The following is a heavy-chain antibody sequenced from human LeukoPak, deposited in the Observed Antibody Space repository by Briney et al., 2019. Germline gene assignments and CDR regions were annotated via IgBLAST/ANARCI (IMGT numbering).Heavy chain of an antibody. CDR3: AREDDSSGYYYRY. V-gene: IGHV3-11*04. CDR2: ISSSGSTI. Sequence: PGGSLRLSCAASGFTFSNYAMSWIRQAPGKGLEWVSYISSSGSTIYYADSVKGRFTISRDNAKNSLYLQMNSLRAEDTAVYYCAREDDSSGYYYRYWGQGTLVTVFS. J-gene: IGHJ4*02. D-gene: IGHD3-22*01. CDR1: GFTFSNYA.